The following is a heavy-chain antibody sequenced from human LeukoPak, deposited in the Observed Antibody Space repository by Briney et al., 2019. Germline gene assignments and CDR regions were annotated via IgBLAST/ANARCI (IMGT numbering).Heavy chain of an antibody. CDR2: INPNSGGT. V-gene: IGHV1-2*06. Sequence: ASVKVSCKASGYTFTGYYMHWVRQAPGQGLEWMGRINPNSGGTNYAQKFQGRVTMTRETSISTAYMELSRLRSDDTAVYYCARWQFGGYEFDYWGQGTLVTVSS. D-gene: IGHD5-12*01. CDR1: GYTFTGYY. J-gene: IGHJ4*02. CDR3: ARWQFGGYEFDY.